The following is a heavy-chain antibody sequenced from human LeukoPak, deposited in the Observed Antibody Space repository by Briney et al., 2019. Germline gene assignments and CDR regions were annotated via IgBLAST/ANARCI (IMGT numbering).Heavy chain of an antibody. CDR3: ARDRADDSSGYYCA. V-gene: IGHV1-2*02. CDR1: GYTFIGYY. CDR2: INPHSGGT. D-gene: IGHD3-22*01. Sequence: GASVKVSRKASGYTFIGYYMHWVRQAPGQGLEWMGWINPHSGGTNSEQNFQGRVTMTSDTSISTAYMELNRLESDDTAVYFCARDRADDSSGYYCAWGQGSLVTVSS. J-gene: IGHJ5*02.